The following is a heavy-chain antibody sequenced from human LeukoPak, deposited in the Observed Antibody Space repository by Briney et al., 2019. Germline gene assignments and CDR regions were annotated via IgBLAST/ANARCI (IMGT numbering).Heavy chain of an antibody. J-gene: IGHJ6*03. Sequence: GASVKVSCKASGYTFTGYYMHWVRQAPGQGLEWMGWINPNSGGTNYAQKFQGRVTMTRDTSISTAYMELSRLRSDDTAVYYCARLAPNYDFWSGYSYYYYYYMDVWGKGTTVTVSS. CDR1: GYTFTGYY. CDR3: ARLAPNYDFWSGYSYYYYYYMDV. CDR2: INPNSGGT. V-gene: IGHV1-2*02. D-gene: IGHD3-3*01.